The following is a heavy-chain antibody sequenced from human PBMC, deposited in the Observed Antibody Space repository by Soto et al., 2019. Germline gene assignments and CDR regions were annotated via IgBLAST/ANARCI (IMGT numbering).Heavy chain of an antibody. CDR3: ARDSPSSSWSFHY. CDR2: XIXXFXTX. D-gene: IGHD6-13*01. V-gene: IGHV1-69*13. CDR1: GGTFSSYA. J-gene: IGHJ4*02. Sequence: SVKVSCKASGGTFSSYAISLVRQAPGQGLEXMGXXIXXFXTXXXAXXXQGRVTITADESTSTAYMELSSLRSEDTAVYYCARDSPSSSWSFHYWSQGTLVTVSS.